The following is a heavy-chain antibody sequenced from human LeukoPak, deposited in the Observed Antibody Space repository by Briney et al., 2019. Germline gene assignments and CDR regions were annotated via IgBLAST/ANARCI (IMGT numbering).Heavy chain of an antibody. V-gene: IGHV1-46*01. D-gene: IGHD2-2*01. CDR1: GYTFTSYY. CDR2: INPSGGST. CDR3: ARVGGRYCSSTSCYGLDY. Sequence: ASVKVSCKASGYTFTSYYMHWVRQAPGQGLEWMGIINPSGGSTSYAQKFQGRVTMTRDTSTSTVYMELSSLRSEDTAVYYCARVGGRYCSSTSCYGLDYWGQGTLVTVSS. J-gene: IGHJ4*02.